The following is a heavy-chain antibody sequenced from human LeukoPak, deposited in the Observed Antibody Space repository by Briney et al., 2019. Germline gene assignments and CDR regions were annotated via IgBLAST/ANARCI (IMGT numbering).Heavy chain of an antibody. V-gene: IGHV4-61*02. D-gene: IGHD3-10*01. CDR2: IYTSGST. Sequence: SQTLSLTCTVSGGSISSGSYYWSWIRQPAGTGLEWIGRIYTSGSTNYNPSLKSRVTISVDTSKNQFSLKLSSVTAADTAVYYCARGDYYGSGSHMDVWGKGTTVTVSS. J-gene: IGHJ6*03. CDR3: ARGDYYGSGSHMDV. CDR1: GGSISSGSYY.